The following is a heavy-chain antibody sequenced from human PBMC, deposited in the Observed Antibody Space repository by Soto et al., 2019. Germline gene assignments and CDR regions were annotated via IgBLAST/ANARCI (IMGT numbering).Heavy chain of an antibody. V-gene: IGHV4-59*01. CDR1: GGSISSYY. CDR3: ATGGLDY. CDR2: IYYSGST. J-gene: IGHJ4*02. Sequence: SETLSLTCTVSGGSISSYYWSWIRQPPGKGLEWIGYIYYSGSTNYNPSLKSRVTISVDTSKNQFSLKLSSVTAADTAVYYCATGGLDYWGQGTLVTVSS. D-gene: IGHD1-26*01.